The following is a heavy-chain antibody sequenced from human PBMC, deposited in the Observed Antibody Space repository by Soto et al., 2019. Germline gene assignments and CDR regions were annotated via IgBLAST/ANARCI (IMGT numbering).Heavy chain of an antibody. CDR1: GFTFSNYW. CDR3: ARDSKDYGAPCDY. V-gene: IGHV3-7*05. D-gene: IGHD4-17*01. CDR2: IKQDGSES. J-gene: IGHJ4*02. Sequence: GGSLRLSCAASGFTFSNYWMSWVRQAPGKGLEWVANIKQDGSESFYVDSVKGRFTISRDNAKNSLCLQMNSLRAEDTAVYYCARDSKDYGAPCDYWGQGTLVTVSS.